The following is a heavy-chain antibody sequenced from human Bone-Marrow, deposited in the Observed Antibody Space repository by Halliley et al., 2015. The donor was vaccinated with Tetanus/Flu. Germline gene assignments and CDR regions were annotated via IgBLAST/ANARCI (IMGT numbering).Heavy chain of an antibody. D-gene: IGHD6-19*01. CDR3: ASSPLGSGNSPGIVW. J-gene: IGHJ1*01. V-gene: IGHV4-4*02. CDR2: FYHGGST. Sequence: GEFYHGGSTNENPSLKGRVTVSVDKSKISFSLKLTSVTAADTAVYYCASSPLGSGNSPGIVWWGQGTLVTFSS.